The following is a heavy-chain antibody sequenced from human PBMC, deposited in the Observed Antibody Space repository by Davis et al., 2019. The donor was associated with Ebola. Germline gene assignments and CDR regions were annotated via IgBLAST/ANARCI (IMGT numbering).Heavy chain of an antibody. J-gene: IGHJ4*02. D-gene: IGHD5-24*01. CDR2: INSDGSST. CDR3: ARSPAHYTYGVD. V-gene: IGHV3-74*01. Sequence: GESLKISCAASGFTFSSYWMHWVRQAPGKGLVWVSRINSDGSSTSYADSVKGRFTISRDNAKNTLYLQMNSLRAEDTAVYYCARSPAHYTYGVDWGQGTLVTVSS. CDR1: GFTFSSYW.